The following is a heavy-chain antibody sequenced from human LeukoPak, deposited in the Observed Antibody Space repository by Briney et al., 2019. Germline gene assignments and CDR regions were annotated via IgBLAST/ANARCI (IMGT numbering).Heavy chain of an antibody. Sequence: PGGSLSLSCGASGFAVSSNYKRGVRQAPGKGLEGVSVIYSGGSTYYADSVKGRFTISRDNSKNTLYLQMNSLRAEDTAVYYCARDETYAFDIWGQGTMVTVSS. V-gene: IGHV3-53*01. CDR3: ARDETYAFDI. J-gene: IGHJ3*02. CDR1: GFAVSSNY. CDR2: IYSGGST.